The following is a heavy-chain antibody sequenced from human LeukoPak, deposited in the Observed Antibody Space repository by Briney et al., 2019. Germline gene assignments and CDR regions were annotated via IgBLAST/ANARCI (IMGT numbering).Heavy chain of an antibody. CDR3: ARTPQIAARPYYFDS. CDR2: NNHRGST. V-gene: IGHV4-34*01. Sequence: SETLSLTCAVYGGSFSGYYWSWIRQPPGKGLEYIGENNHRGSTNYNPSLKSRVTVSVDTSKNQFSLDLTSVTAADTAVYYCARTPQIAARPYYFDSWGQGTLVTVSS. D-gene: IGHD6-6*01. J-gene: IGHJ4*02. CDR1: GGSFSGYY.